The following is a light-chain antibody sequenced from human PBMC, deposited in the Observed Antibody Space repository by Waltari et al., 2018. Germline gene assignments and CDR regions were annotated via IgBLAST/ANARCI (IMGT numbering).Light chain of an antibody. V-gene: IGLV2-23*02. CDR3: CSYAGGGTYG. J-gene: IGLJ1*01. CDR2: EVN. CDR1: SSDVGSYNL. Sequence: QSALTHPASVSGSPGQSITISCTGASSDVGSYNLVSWYRQHPGKAPKLVIYEVNRRPSAVSQCVAGSKCGKTASLTITGRQTGDEADYFCCSYAGGGTYGFGTGTKVTVL.